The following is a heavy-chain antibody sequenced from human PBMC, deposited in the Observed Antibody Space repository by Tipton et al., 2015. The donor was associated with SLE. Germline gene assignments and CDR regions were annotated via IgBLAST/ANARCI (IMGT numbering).Heavy chain of an antibody. J-gene: IGHJ1*01. CDR3: AKDISLRIGAAGTGDFQH. Sequence: SLRLSCAASGFTFSSHWMHWVRQAPGKGLVWVSRIISDGSTINYADSVKGRFTISRDNAENSLYLQMDSLRVEDTALYYCAKDISLRIGAAGTGDFQHWGQGTLVIVSS. CDR2: IISDGSTI. D-gene: IGHD6-13*01. CDR1: GFTFSSHW. V-gene: IGHV3-74*01.